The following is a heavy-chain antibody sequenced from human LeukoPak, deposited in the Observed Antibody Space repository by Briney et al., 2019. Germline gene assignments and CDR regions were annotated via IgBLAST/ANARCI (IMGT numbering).Heavy chain of an antibody. CDR2: ISAYNGNT. D-gene: IGHD6-13*01. CDR1: GYTFTSYG. CDR3: ARDLGRGIAAAGYSDS. Sequence: ASVKVSCKASGYTFTSYGISWVRQAPGQGLEWMGWISAYNGNTNYAQKLQGRVTMTTDTSTSTAYVELRSLRSDDTAVYYCARDLGRGIAAAGYSDSWGQGTLVTVSS. J-gene: IGHJ4*02. V-gene: IGHV1-18*01.